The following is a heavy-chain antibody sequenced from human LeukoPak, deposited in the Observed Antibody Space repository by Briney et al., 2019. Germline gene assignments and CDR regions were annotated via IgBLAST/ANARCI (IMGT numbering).Heavy chain of an antibody. CDR3: ARFVVARAARNSFDY. CDR2: ISYDGTNK. D-gene: IGHD5-18*01. V-gene: IGHV3-30*03. Sequence: GRSLRLSCEASRFTFTNYSLHCVRQAPGKGLEWVAVISYDGTNKYYADSVKGRFTISRDNSKNTLSLQMNSLRAEDTALYYSARFVVARAARNSFDYWGQGTLVTVSS. J-gene: IGHJ4*02. CDR1: RFTFTNYS.